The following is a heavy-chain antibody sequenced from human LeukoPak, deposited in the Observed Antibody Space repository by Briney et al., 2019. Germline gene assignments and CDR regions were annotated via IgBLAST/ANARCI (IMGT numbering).Heavy chain of an antibody. CDR2: ISNGSDHI. Sequence: GGSLRLFCAASGFTFSDYFMNWVRQAPGKGLEWVSSISNGSDHIYYADSVQGRFTISRDNAKNLVYLQMEGLRVEDTAAYFCARDLTTLTYWGQGTLVTVSS. D-gene: IGHD4-11*01. CDR3: ARDLTTLTY. V-gene: IGHV3-21*06. CDR1: GFTFSDYF. J-gene: IGHJ4*02.